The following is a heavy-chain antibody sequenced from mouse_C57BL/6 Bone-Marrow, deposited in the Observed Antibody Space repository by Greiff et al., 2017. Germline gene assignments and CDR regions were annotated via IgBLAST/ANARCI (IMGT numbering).Heavy chain of an antibody. CDR2: INPSSGYT. CDR1: GYTFTSYW. Sequence: VKLVESGAELAKPGASVKLSCKASGYTFTSYWMHWVKQRPGQGLEWIGYINPSSGYTKYNQKFKDKAPLTADKSSSTAYMQLSSLTYEDSAVYYCARSGLRRRRYYFDYWGQGTTLTVSS. J-gene: IGHJ2*01. V-gene: IGHV1-7*01. CDR3: ARSGLRRRRYYFDY. D-gene: IGHD2-4*01.